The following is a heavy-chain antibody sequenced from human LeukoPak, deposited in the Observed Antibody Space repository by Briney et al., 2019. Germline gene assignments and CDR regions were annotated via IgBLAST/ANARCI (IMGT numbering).Heavy chain of an antibody. CDR2: ISGSGGST. CDR3: ANVEAAHYYYYYMNV. Sequence: GGSLRLSCAASGFIFSSYAMSWVRQAPGKGLEWVSAISGSGGSTYYADSVKGRFTISRDNSKNTLYLQMNSLRAEDTAVYYCANVEAAHYYYYYMNVWGKGTTVTVSS. D-gene: IGHD6-6*01. J-gene: IGHJ6*03. V-gene: IGHV3-23*01. CDR1: GFIFSSYA.